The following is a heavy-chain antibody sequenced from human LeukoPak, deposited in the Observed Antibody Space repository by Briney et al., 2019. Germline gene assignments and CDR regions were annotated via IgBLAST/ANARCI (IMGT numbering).Heavy chain of an antibody. D-gene: IGHD2-15*01. J-gene: IGHJ4*02. Sequence: SQTLSLTCTVSGGSISSGSYYWSWIRQPAGKGLEWIGRIYTSGSTNYNPSLQSRVTISVDTSKNQFSLKLSSVTAADTAVYYCARVYCSGGSCYFDYWGQGTLVTVSS. V-gene: IGHV4-61*02. CDR3: ARVYCSGGSCYFDY. CDR2: IYTSGST. CDR1: GGSISSGSYY.